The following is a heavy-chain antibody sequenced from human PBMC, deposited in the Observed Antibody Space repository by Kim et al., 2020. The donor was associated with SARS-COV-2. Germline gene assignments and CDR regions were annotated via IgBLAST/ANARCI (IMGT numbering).Heavy chain of an antibody. CDR2: ISYDGSNK. J-gene: IGHJ5*02. Sequence: GGSLRLSCAASGFTFSNYAMHWVRQAPGKGLEWVALISYDGSNKYYADSVKGRFTISRDNPKNTLYLQMNSLRAEDTAVYYCTRSGYSTSWYGEGFDPWGQGTLVTVSS. D-gene: IGHD6-13*01. V-gene: IGHV3-30*04. CDR3: TRSGYSTSWYGEGFDP. CDR1: GFTFSNYA.